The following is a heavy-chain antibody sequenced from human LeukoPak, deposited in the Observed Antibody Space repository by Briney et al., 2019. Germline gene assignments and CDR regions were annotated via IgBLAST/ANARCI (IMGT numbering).Heavy chain of an antibody. J-gene: IGHJ4*02. D-gene: IGHD3-10*01. CDR1: GGTFSSYA. CDR3: ARRVRGVSRRPNFDY. Sequence: ASVKVSCKASGGTFSSYAISWVRQATGQGLEWMGWMNPNSGNTGYAQKFQGRVTMTRNTSISTAYMELSSLRSEDTAVYYCARRVRGVSRRPNFDYWGQGTLVTVSS. V-gene: IGHV1-8*02. CDR2: MNPNSGNT.